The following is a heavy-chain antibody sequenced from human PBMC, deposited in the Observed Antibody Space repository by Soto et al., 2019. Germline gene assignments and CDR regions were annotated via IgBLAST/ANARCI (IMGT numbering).Heavy chain of an antibody. CDR2: ITSNGDST. Sequence: GGSLRLSCAAFGFDFNKYAMTWVRQAPGKGLQWVSSITSNGDSTYYADSVKGRFTTSRDNSKNTLYLQMNSLRADDTAVFYCAKDSTSYTTSPSYFDSWGQGTLVTVSS. V-gene: IGHV3-23*01. D-gene: IGHD2-2*02. CDR1: GFDFNKYA. CDR3: AKDSTSYTTSPSYFDS. J-gene: IGHJ4*02.